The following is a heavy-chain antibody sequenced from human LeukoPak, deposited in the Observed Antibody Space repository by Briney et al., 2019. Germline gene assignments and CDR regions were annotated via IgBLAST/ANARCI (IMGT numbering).Heavy chain of an antibody. CDR2: IYTGGST. Sequence: PGGSLRLSCAASGFTVSSNYMSWVRQAPGKGLEWVSVIYTGGSTYYADSVKGRFTISRDNSKNTLYLQMNSLRAEDTAVYYCARDRVGEYFQHWGQGTLVTVSS. CDR1: GFTVSSNY. J-gene: IGHJ1*01. D-gene: IGHD1-26*01. CDR3: ARDRVGEYFQH. V-gene: IGHV3-53*01.